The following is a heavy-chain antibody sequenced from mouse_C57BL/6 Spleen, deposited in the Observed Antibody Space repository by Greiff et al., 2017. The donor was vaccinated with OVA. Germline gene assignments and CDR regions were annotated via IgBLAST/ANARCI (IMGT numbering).Heavy chain of an antibody. CDR3: AREDYYGSSSGWFAY. CDR1: GYSFTDYN. D-gene: IGHD1-1*01. J-gene: IGHJ3*01. Sequence: VQLKQSGPELVKPGASVKISCKASGYSFTDYNMNWVKQSNGKSLEWIGVINPNYGTTSYNQKFKGKATLTVDQSSSTAYMQLNSLTSEDSAVYYCAREDYYGSSSGWFAYWGQGTLVTVSA. CDR2: INPNYGTT. V-gene: IGHV1-39*01.